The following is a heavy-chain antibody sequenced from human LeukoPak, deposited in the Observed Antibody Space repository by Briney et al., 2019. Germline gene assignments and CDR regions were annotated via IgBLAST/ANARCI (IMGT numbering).Heavy chain of an antibody. D-gene: IGHD4-11*01. J-gene: IGHJ4*02. CDR2: ISSSSSTI. Sequence: GGSLRLSCAASGFTFSSYSMNWVRQAPGKGLEGVSYISSSSSTIYYADSVKGRFTISRDNAKNSLYLQMNSLRAEDTAVYYCARDQILLQYLPDYWGQGTLVTVSS. CDR1: GFTFSSYS. CDR3: ARDQILLQYLPDY. V-gene: IGHV3-48*01.